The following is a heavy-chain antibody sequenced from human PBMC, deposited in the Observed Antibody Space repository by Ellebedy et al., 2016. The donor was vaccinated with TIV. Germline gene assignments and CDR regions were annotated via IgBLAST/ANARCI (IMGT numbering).Heavy chain of an antibody. CDR1: GFPVSNNY. Sequence: GESLKISCAPSGFPVSNNYISWVRQAPGKGLEWVSVIYSGGSTYYADSVKARFTISRDNSKKTVYLQMNSLRAEDTAVYYCARGVLSGYWGQGTLVTVSS. V-gene: IGHV3-53*01. CDR2: IYSGGST. D-gene: IGHD2/OR15-2a*01. CDR3: ARGVLSGY. J-gene: IGHJ4*02.